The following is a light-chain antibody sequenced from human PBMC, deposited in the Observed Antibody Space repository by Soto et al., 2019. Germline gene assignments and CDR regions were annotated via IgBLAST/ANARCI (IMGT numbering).Light chain of an antibody. J-gene: IGKJ4*01. Sequence: ALRMTQSPSSFSASTGDRVSITCRATQDIRNTLAWFQQKPGEAPKLLIFAASNLQSGVPSRFSGSGSVTDFTLAITSLQPEDFATYYCLQHYDWPLTFGGGTKVDIK. V-gene: IGKV1-8*01. CDR1: QDIRNT. CDR2: AAS. CDR3: LQHYDWPLT.